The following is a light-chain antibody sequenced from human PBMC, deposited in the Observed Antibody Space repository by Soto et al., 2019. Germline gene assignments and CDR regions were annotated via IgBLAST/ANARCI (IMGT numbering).Light chain of an antibody. Sequence: PGERATLSCRASQRVSSSYLAWYQQKPGQAPRLLMYGASSRATGIPGRFSGSGSGTDFTLTISRLEPEDFAVYYCQQYGSSYTFGQGTKLEIK. J-gene: IGKJ2*01. V-gene: IGKV3-20*01. CDR1: QRVSSSY. CDR3: QQYGSSYT. CDR2: GAS.